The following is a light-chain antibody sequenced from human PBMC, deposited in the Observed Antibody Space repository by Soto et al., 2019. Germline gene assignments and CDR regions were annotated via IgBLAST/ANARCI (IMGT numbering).Light chain of an antibody. CDR3: QQYGSPSWT. Sequence: EIVLTQSPDILSLSPGERATLSCRASQGMSSAYLAWFQQKPGQAPTLLIYGASTRATGIPDRFSGSGSGTDFTLTISRLEPEDFAVYYCQQYGSPSWTFGQGTKVDIK. CDR2: GAS. J-gene: IGKJ1*01. V-gene: IGKV3-20*01. CDR1: QGMSSAY.